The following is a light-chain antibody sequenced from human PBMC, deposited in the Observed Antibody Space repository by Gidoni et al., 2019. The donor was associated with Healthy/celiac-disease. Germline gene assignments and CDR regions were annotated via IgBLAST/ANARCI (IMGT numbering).Light chain of an antibody. CDR1: QTVSSSY. CDR2: GAS. J-gene: IGKJ5*01. V-gene: IGKV3-20*01. Sequence: DIVLTQSPGTLSLSPGERATLSCRASQTVSSSYLAWYQQKPGQAPRLFIYGASSRATGIPDRFSGSGSGTDFTLTISRLEPEDFAMYYCQQFGSSPITFGQGTRLEIK. CDR3: QQFGSSPIT.